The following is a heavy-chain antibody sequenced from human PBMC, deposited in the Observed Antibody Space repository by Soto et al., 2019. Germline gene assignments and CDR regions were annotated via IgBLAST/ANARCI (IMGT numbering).Heavy chain of an antibody. Sequence: GGSLRLSCAASGFTFSSYAMHWVRQAPGKGLEWVAVISYDGSNKYYADSVKGRFTISRDNSKNTLYLQMNSLRAEDTAVYYCARSRYCGGDCYSTVDYWGQGTLVTVSS. D-gene: IGHD2-21*02. V-gene: IGHV3-30-3*01. CDR2: ISYDGSNK. CDR3: ARSRYCGGDCYSTVDY. J-gene: IGHJ4*02. CDR1: GFTFSSYA.